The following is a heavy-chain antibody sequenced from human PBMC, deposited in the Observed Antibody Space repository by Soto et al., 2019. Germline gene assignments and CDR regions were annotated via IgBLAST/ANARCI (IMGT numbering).Heavy chain of an antibody. D-gene: IGHD3-10*01. V-gene: IGHV3-23*01. CDR2: ISGSGGST. CDR1: GFTFSSYA. CDR3: AKDEFGKNYYYYYGMDV. J-gene: IGHJ6*02. Sequence: EVQLLESGGGLVQPGGSLRLSCAASGFTFSSYAMSWVRQAPGKGLEWVSAISGSGGSTYYADSVKGRFTISRDNSKNTLYLQMNSLRAEDTAVYYCAKDEFGKNYYYYYGMDVWGQGTTVTVSS.